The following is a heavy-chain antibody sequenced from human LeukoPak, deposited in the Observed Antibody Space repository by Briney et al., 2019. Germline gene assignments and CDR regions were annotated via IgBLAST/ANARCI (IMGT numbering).Heavy chain of an antibody. Sequence: SVKVSCKASGFTFTSSAMQWVRQARGQRLEWIGWIVVGSGNTNYAQKFRERVTITRDMSTSTAYMELSSLRSEDTVVYYCAADWVAAAGALRYYYYMDVWGKGTTVTVSS. CDR3: AADWVAAAGALRYYYYMDV. CDR1: GFTFTSSA. V-gene: IGHV1-58*02. CDR2: IVVGSGNT. J-gene: IGHJ6*03. D-gene: IGHD6-13*01.